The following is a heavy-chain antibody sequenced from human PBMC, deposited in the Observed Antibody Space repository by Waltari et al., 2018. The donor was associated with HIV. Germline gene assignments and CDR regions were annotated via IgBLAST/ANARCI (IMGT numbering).Heavy chain of an antibody. J-gene: IGHJ4*02. CDR1: GSTFSCSW. CDR3: ATTHGSGDYDNDFDY. V-gene: IGHV3-7*01. D-gene: IGHD3-10*01. CDR2: INQAGTER. Sequence: EVRLVESGGGWVQPGGSLTLTCETSGSTFSCSWLSWVRQAPGKGLEWVANINQAGTERHYVDSVRGRFTISRDNGKRSSFLQMNSLTVEDTAVYYCATTHGSGDYDNDFDYWGQGTLV.